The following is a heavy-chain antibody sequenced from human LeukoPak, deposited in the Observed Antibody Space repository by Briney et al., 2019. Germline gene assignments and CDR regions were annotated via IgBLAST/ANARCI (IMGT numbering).Heavy chain of an antibody. CDR1: GGSISSSSYY. CDR2: IYYSGST. Sequence: SETLSLTCTVSGGSISSSSYYWDWIRQPPGKGLEWIGNIYYSGSTYYNPSLKSRVTISVDTSKNHFSLKLSSVTAADTAVYYCARDLWFGAGRAFDIWGQGTMVTVSS. D-gene: IGHD3-10*01. J-gene: IGHJ3*02. CDR3: ARDLWFGAGRAFDI. V-gene: IGHV4-39*02.